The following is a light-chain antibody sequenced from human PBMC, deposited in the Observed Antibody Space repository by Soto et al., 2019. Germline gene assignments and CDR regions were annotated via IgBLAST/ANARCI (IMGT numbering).Light chain of an antibody. V-gene: IGKV3-15*01. CDR2: DAS. CDR3: QPNLNSPPT. Sequence: ERGMIHYLGSMSVTRGERVTXSCRASQSVNSKVRWYQHIPGHAPRLLIYDASPRATGIPARFSGSGSGTEFTLTISSLQSEDCAVYYCQPNLNSPPTFGQGTRLDIK. J-gene: IGKJ5*01. CDR1: QSVNSK.